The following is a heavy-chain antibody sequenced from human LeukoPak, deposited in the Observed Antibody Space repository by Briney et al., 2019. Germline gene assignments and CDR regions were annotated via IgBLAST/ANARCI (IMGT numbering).Heavy chain of an antibody. J-gene: IGHJ6*03. V-gene: IGHV1-69*06. CDR2: IIPIFGTA. Sequence: SVKVSCKASGGTFSSYAISWVRQAPGQGLEWMGGIIPIFGTANYAQKFQGKVTITADKSTSTAYMELSSLRSEDTAVYYCARTTVAGIRYYYYMDVWGKGTTVTVSS. D-gene: IGHD6-19*01. CDR1: GGTFSSYA. CDR3: ARTTVAGIRYYYYMDV.